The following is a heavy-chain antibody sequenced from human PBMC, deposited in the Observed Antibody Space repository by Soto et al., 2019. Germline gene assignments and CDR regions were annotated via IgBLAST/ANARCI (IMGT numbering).Heavy chain of an antibody. J-gene: IGHJ4*02. CDR1: GGSISSYY. D-gene: IGHD5-12*01. Sequence: QVQLQESGPGLVKPSETLSLTCTVSGGSISSYYWSWILQPPGKGLEWIGYIYYSGSTNYNPSLKSRVTISVDTSKNQFSLKLSSVTAADTAVYYCARFNGGYDQYYFDYWGQGTLVTVSS. V-gene: IGHV4-59*01. CDR3: ARFNGGYDQYYFDY. CDR2: IYYSGST.